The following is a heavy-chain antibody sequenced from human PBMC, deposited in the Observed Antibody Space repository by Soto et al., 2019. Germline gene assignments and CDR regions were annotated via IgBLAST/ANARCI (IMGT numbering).Heavy chain of an antibody. D-gene: IGHD6-13*01. CDR2: TWYDGSHN. Sequence: QVQLVESGGGVVQPGRSLRLSCAASGFTFNTYGMHWVRQAAGKGLEWVALTWYDGSHNYYADSVKGRFTISRDNSKNTLYIHMNTVRAEDTGFYYRARDQDSSSLYSPAPYWGEGTPFTVSS. V-gene: IGHV3-33*01. CDR1: GFTFNTYG. CDR3: ARDQDSSSLYSPAPY. J-gene: IGHJ4*02.